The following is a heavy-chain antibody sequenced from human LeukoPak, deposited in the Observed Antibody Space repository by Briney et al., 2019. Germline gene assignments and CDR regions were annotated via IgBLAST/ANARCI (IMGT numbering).Heavy chain of an antibody. D-gene: IGHD3-22*01. V-gene: IGHV3-23*01. J-gene: IGHJ4*02. Sequence: GGSLRLSCAASGFTFSSYAMSWVRQAPGKGLEWVSAISGGGGSTYYADSVKGRFTISRDNSKNTLYLQMNSLRAEDTAVYYCAKVYYDSSGSAHFDYWGQGTLVTVSS. CDR1: GFTFSSYA. CDR2: ISGGGGST. CDR3: AKVYYDSSGSAHFDY.